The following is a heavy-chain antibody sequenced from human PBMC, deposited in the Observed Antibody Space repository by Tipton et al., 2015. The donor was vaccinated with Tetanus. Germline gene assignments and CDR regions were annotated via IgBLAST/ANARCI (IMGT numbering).Heavy chain of an antibody. D-gene: IGHD4-17*01. CDR2: VYSTATT. V-gene: IGHV4-30-4*01. CDR1: GASLRGGDYH. J-gene: IGHJ4*02. Sequence: TLSLTCTVSGASLRGGDYHWSWIRRPPGKGPEWIGYVYSTATTYYNPSLKSRVTISVDTSKNQFSLKLTSVTAADTAVYYCARGEAYGDYPAMYFFDNWGQGTLLTVSS. CDR3: ARGEAYGDYPAMYFFDN.